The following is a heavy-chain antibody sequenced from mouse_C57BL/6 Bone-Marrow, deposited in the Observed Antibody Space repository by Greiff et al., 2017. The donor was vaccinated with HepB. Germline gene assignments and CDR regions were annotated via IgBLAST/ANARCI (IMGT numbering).Heavy chain of an antibody. CDR2: IYPGDGDT. CDR1: GYAFSSSW. V-gene: IGHV1-82*01. Sequence: QVQLQQSGPELVKPGASVKISCKASGYAFSSSWMNWVKQRPGKGLEWIGRIYPGDGDTNYNGKFKGKATLTADKSSSTAYMQLSSLTSEDSAVYFCARGYFDVWGTGTTVTVSS. CDR3: ARGYFDV. J-gene: IGHJ1*03.